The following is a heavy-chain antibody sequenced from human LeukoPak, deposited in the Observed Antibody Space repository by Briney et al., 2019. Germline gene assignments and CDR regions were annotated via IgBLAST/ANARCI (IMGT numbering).Heavy chain of an antibody. D-gene: IGHD3-22*01. V-gene: IGHV3-23*01. CDR1: GFTFSSYA. CDR3: AKVHYYDSSGYYSQYYFDY. Sequence: AGGSLRLSCAASGFTFSSYAMSWVRQAPGKGLEWVSAISGSGGSTYYADSVKGRFTISRDNSKNTLYLQMNSLRAEDTAVYYCAKVHYYDSSGYYSQYYFDYWGQGTLVTVSS. J-gene: IGHJ4*02. CDR2: ISGSGGST.